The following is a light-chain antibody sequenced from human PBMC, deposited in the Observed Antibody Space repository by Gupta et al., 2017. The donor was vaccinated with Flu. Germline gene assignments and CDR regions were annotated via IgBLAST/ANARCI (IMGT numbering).Light chain of an antibody. Sequence: SPSYLSASVGDRVTITCRESERISTYLNWYQQKPGQAPKLLIYVTSMRQSGVPSRFSGSGSGKDFTLTSTQRQPEDSANYYWQQSYSCLTFGQGTRLEIK. CDR3: QQSYSCLT. CDR2: VTS. J-gene: IGKJ5*01. CDR1: ERISTY. V-gene: IGKV1-39*01.